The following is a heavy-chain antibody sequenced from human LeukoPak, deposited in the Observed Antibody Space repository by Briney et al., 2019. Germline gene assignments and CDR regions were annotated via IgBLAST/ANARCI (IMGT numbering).Heavy chain of an antibody. CDR2: INPGVGST. V-gene: IGHV1-46*03. CDR3: ASSLGSGYDYVLAY. J-gene: IGHJ4*02. Sequence: ASVKVSCKASGHTFTNCYIHWVRQAPGQGLEWLGLINPGVGSTSYAQKFQGRVTVTSDTSTSTVYMELSSLKSDDTAVYYCASSLGSGYDYVLAYWGQGTLVTVSS. D-gene: IGHD5-12*01. CDR1: GHTFTNCY.